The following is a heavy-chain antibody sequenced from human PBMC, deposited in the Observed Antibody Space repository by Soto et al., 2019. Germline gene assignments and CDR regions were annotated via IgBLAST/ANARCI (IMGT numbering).Heavy chain of an antibody. Sequence: SETLSLTCTVSGGSVTNSSYYWGWIRQSPGKGLEWIGSVYYRGRSYSKSSVKSRVTISVDTSKNRFSLSLNSVTASDTAVYFCVSQRTTVPTQAYFDYWGPGAMVTVYS. CDR3: VSQRTTVPTQAYFDY. V-gene: IGHV4-39*01. CDR2: VYYRGRS. J-gene: IGHJ4*02. D-gene: IGHD4-17*01. CDR1: GGSVTNSSYY.